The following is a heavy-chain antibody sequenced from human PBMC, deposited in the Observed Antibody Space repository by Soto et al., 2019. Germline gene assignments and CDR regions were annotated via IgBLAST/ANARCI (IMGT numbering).Heavy chain of an antibody. D-gene: IGHD4-17*01. CDR1: GFTFSSYG. CDR3: AKDMRVDYGDYVASGDY. V-gene: IGHV3-30*18. J-gene: IGHJ4*02. CDR2: ISYDGSNK. Sequence: QVQLVESGGGVVQPGRSLRLSCAASGFTFSSYGMHSVRQAPGKGLEWVAVISYDGSNKYYADSVKGRFTISRDNSKNTLYLQMNSLRAEDTAVYYCAKDMRVDYGDYVASGDYWGQGTLVTVSS.